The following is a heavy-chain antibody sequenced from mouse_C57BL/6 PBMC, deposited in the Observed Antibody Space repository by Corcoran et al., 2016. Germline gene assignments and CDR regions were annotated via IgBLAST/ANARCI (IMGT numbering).Heavy chain of an antibody. Sequence: QVQLQQSGPELVKPGASVKLSCKASGYTFTSYDINWVKQRPGQGLEWIGWIYPRDGSTKYNEKFKGKATLTADTSSSTAYMQLSSLTSEDSAVYYCARLPGYDYDGGVDVWGTGTTVTVSS. CDR3: ARLPGYDYDGGVDV. J-gene: IGHJ1*03. CDR2: IYPRDGST. CDR1: GYTFTSYD. V-gene: IGHV1-66*01. D-gene: IGHD2-4*01.